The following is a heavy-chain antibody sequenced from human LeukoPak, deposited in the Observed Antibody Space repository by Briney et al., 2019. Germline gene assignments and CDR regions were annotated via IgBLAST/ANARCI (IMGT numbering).Heavy chain of an antibody. V-gene: IGHV3-7*01. CDR2: IKQDGSEK. CDR3: ARLLSGSIYYFDY. J-gene: IGHJ4*02. D-gene: IGHD3-10*01. CDR1: GFTFSSYW. Sequence: GGSLRLSCAASGFTFSSYWMSWVRQAPGKGLEWVANIKQDGSEKYYVDSVKGRFTISRDNAKNSLYLQMNSLRAEDTAVYYRARLLSGSIYYFDYWGQGTLVTVSS.